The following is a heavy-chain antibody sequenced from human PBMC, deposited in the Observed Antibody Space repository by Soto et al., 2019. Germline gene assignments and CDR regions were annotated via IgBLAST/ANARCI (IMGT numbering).Heavy chain of an antibody. V-gene: IGHV4-30-4*01. D-gene: IGHD4-17*01. Sequence: SETLSLTCTVSGGSISSGDYYWSWIRQPPGKGLEWIGYIYYSGSTYYNPSLKSRVTISVDTSKNQFSLKLSSVTAADTAVYYCARASMAATVTFDYWGQGTLVTVSS. CDR3: ARASMAATVTFDY. J-gene: IGHJ4*02. CDR2: IYYSGST. CDR1: GGSISSGDYY.